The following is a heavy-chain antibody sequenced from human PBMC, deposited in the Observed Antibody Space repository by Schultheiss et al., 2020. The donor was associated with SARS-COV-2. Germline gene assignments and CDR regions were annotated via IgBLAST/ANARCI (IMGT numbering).Heavy chain of an antibody. CDR2: IGTAGDT. D-gene: IGHD3-3*01. J-gene: IGHJ2*01. CDR3: ARDRYDFWSGYVSYWYFDL. Sequence: GGSLRLSCAASGFTFSSYDMHWVRQATGKGLEWVSAIGTAGDTYYPGSVKSRFTISRENAKNSLYLQMNSLRAGDTAVYYCARDRYDFWSGYVSYWYFDLWGRGTLVTVSS. CDR1: GFTFSSYD. V-gene: IGHV3-13*01.